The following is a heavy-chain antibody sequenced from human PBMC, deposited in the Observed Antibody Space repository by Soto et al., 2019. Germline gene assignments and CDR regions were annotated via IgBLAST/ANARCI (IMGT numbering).Heavy chain of an antibody. Sequence: GGSLRLSCAASGFTFSSYGMHWVRQAPGKGLEWVAVISYDGSNKYYADSVKGRFTISRDNSKNTLYLQMNSLRAEDTAVYYCAKDSPSYYDFWSGSIGSDYYYGMDVWGQGTTVTVSS. CDR1: GFTFSSYG. D-gene: IGHD3-3*01. V-gene: IGHV3-30*18. J-gene: IGHJ6*02. CDR2: ISYDGSNK. CDR3: AKDSPSYYDFWSGSIGSDYYYGMDV.